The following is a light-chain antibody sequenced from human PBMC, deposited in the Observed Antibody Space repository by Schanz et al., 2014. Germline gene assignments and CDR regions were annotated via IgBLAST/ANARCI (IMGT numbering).Light chain of an antibody. V-gene: IGKV3-20*01. J-gene: IGKJ1*01. CDR2: GAS. CDR3: HQYVGTQPWT. CDR1: QSVSSSY. Sequence: EIVLTQSPGTLSLSPGERATLSCRASQSVSSSYLAWYQQRPGQAPKLLIYGASSRATGIPDRFSGSGSGTDFTLTISRLEPEDFAVYYCHQYVGTQPWTFGQGTKVEIK.